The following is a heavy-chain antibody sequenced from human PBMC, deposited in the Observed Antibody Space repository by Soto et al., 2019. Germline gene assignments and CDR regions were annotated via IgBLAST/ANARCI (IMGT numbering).Heavy chain of an antibody. Sequence: GGSLRLSCAASGFTFSSYAMGWVRQGPGKGLEWVAVVSIGGSTHYADSGRGRFTISRDNSKNTLSLQMNSLTAEDMAVYFCAKRRGAGGHFDYWGQGALVTVSS. V-gene: IGHV3-23*01. CDR3: AKRRGAGGHFDY. CDR2: VSIGGST. J-gene: IGHJ4*02. CDR1: GFTFSSYA. D-gene: IGHD2-15*01.